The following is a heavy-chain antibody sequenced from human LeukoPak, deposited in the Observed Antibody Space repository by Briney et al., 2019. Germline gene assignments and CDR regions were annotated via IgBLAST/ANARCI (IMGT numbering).Heavy chain of an antibody. CDR3: TTAPYVWGSYLGDY. CDR1: GFTFSDAW. D-gene: IGHD3-16*02. Sequence: GGSLRLSCAASGFTFSDAWMTWVRQAPGKGLEWVGRIKNQTAGGTTDYAAPVKGRFTISRDDSKNTLYLQMSSLKTEDTAVYYCTTAPYVWGSYLGDYWGQGTLVTVSS. V-gene: IGHV3-15*01. J-gene: IGHJ4*02. CDR2: IKNQTAGGTT.